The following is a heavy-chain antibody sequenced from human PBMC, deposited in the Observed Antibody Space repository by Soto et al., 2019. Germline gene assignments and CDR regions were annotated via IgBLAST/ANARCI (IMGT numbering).Heavy chain of an antibody. J-gene: IGHJ4*02. Sequence: QLQLQESGPGLVKPSETLSLTCTVSGGSISSSSYYWGWIRQPPGKGLEWIGSIYYSGSTYYNPSLKSRVTIPVDPSKNQFSLKLSSVTAADTAVYYCARHSGNRLNYYFDYWGQGTLVTVSS. CDR2: IYYSGST. CDR3: ARHSGNRLNYYFDY. D-gene: IGHD3-10*01. CDR1: GGSISSSSYY. V-gene: IGHV4-39*01.